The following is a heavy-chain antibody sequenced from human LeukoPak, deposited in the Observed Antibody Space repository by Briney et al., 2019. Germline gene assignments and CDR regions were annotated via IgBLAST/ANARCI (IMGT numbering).Heavy chain of an antibody. Sequence: PSETLSLTCTVSGGSIGGTNFYWGWIRQPPGKGLEWIGSVYESGTPYYNPSLKSRVTISVDTSKNQFSLKLSSVTAADTAVHYCASPDYGGNSFLDLGYWGQGTLVTVSS. J-gene: IGHJ4*02. D-gene: IGHD4-23*01. CDR3: ASPDYGGNSFLDLGY. V-gene: IGHV4-39*01. CDR2: VYESGTP. CDR1: GGSIGGTNFY.